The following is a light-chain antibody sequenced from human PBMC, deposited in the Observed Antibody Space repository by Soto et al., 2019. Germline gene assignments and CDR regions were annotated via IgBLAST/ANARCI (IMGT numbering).Light chain of an antibody. CDR1: SSDVGSYDL. V-gene: IGLV2-23*02. CDR3: CSYAGSATYV. J-gene: IGLJ1*01. CDR2: DIS. Sequence: QSVLTQPASVSGSPGQSITISCTGTSSDVGSYDLVSWYQQRPGKAPKLMIYDISKRPSGVSSRFSGSKSGNTASLTIFGFQAEDEADYYCCSYAGSATYVFGTGTKVTVL.